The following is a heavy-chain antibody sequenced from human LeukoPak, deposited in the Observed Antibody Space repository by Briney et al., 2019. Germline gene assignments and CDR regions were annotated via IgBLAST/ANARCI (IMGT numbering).Heavy chain of an antibody. D-gene: IGHD3-16*01. CDR1: GFTLSRYS. CDR2: ISGHGGNT. Sequence: GGSLRLSCAASGFTLSRYSMHWVRQAPGKGLEYVSAISGHGGNTYYANSVKGRFTISRDNSKNTLYLQMGSLRAEDTAVYYCARVGDYSAFQFDYWGRGTLVTVSP. V-gene: IGHV3-64*01. J-gene: IGHJ4*02. CDR3: ARVGDYSAFQFDY.